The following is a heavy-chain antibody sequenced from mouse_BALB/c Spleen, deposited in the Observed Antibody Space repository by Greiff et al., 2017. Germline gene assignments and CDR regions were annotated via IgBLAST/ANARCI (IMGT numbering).Heavy chain of an antibody. CDR1: GDSITSGY. Sequence: EVKLQESGPSLVKPSQTLSLTCSVTGDSITSGYWNWIRKFPGNKLEYMGYISYSGSTYYNPSLKSRISITRDTSKNQYYLQLNSVTTEDTATYYCASLWLRRGYFDVWGAGTTVTVSS. J-gene: IGHJ1*01. CDR3: ASLWLRRGYFDV. V-gene: IGHV3-8*02. D-gene: IGHD2-2*01. CDR2: ISYSGST.